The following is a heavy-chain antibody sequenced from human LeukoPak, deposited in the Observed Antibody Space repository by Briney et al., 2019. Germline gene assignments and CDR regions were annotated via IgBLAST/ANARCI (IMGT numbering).Heavy chain of an antibody. J-gene: IGHJ4*02. CDR1: GGSFSDYY. V-gene: IGHV4-34*01. Sequence: SETLSLTCAVYGGSFSDYYWTWIRQPPGKGLEWIGEMNHSGSPNNNPSLKSRVSISFDTSKNQFSLKLTSVTAADTAVYYCGSRRTAMFGVIKGPIDYWGQGTLVTVSS. CDR3: GSRRTAMFGVIKGPIDY. D-gene: IGHD3-3*01. CDR2: MNHSGSP.